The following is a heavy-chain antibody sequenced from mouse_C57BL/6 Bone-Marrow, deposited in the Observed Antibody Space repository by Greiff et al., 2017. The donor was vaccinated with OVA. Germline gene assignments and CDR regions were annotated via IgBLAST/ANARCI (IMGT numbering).Heavy chain of an antibody. D-gene: IGHD3-2*02. Sequence: QVHVKQSGAELVKPGASVKLSCKASGYTFTSYWMHWVKQRPGQGLEWIGMIHPNSGSTNYNEKFKSKATLTEDKSSSTAYMQLSSLTSEDSAVYYCARGRGQLNFPPYYYAMDYWGQGTSVTVSS. CDR2: IHPNSGST. V-gene: IGHV1-64*01. CDR3: ARGRGQLNFPPYYYAMDY. J-gene: IGHJ4*01. CDR1: GYTFTSYW.